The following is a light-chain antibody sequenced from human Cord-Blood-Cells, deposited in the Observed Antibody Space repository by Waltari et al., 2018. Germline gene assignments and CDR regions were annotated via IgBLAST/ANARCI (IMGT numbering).Light chain of an antibody. CDR3: QQYGSSPLT. V-gene: IGKV3-20*01. CDR1: QSVSSSY. Sequence: EFVLTQSPGTLSLSPGERATPPCRASQSVSSSYLAWYQQKPGQAPRLLIYGASSRATGIPDRFSGSGSGTDFTLTISRLEPEDFAVYYCQQYGSSPLTFGGGTKVEIK. CDR2: GAS. J-gene: IGKJ4*01.